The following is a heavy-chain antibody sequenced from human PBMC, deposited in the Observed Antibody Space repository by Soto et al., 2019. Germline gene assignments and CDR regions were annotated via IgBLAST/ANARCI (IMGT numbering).Heavy chain of an antibody. V-gene: IGHV3-21*01. CDR3: ARGTFSSGIFYGMDV. J-gene: IGHJ6*02. CDR1: GFTFSSFA. CDR2: ISSSSRSI. D-gene: IGHD6-19*01. Sequence: EVQLVESGGGLVKPGGSLRLSCAASGFTFSSFAMSWVRQAPGKGLEWVSSISSSSRSIYYADSMRGRFTTSRDNAETSLYLQMNSLRVEDTAVYYCARGTFSSGIFYGMDVWGQGTTVTVSS.